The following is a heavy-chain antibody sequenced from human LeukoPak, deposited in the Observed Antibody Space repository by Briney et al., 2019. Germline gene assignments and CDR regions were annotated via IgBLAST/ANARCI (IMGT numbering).Heavy chain of an antibody. D-gene: IGHD3-22*01. J-gene: IGHJ4*02. V-gene: IGHV3-30*02. CDR1: GFTLSCCG. Sequence: GGSLRLSCAASGFTLSCCGMHWVRQAPGKGLEWVAFIRYDGGNAYYADSVKGRFSIFRDNSKNMLYLQMNSLRVEDTAVYYCAKGHADSSGYYYFDSWGQGTLVTVPS. CDR2: IRYDGGNA. CDR3: AKGHADSSGYYYFDS.